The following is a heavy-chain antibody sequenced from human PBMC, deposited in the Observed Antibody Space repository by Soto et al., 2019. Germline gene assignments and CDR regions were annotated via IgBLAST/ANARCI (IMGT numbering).Heavy chain of an antibody. CDR1: GFTFSSYE. J-gene: IGHJ4*02. CDR3: VRDLHEPLATDALRVAN. CDR2: ISSTGSGT. Sequence: GGSLRLSCAASGFTFSSYEMHWVRQAPGKGLEWISYISSTGSGTLYADSVRGRFTMSRDNTKNSVSLQMSSLRAEDTAVYYCVRDLHEPLATDALRVANWGQGTQVTVSS. V-gene: IGHV3-48*03. D-gene: IGHD2-8*02.